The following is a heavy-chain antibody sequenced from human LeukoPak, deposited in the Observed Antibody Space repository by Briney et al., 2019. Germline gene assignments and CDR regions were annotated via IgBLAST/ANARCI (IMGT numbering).Heavy chain of an antibody. D-gene: IGHD3-10*01. Sequence: NTSETLSLTCAVYGGSLNNYYWSWIRQPPGKGLEWIGEVNRSGSTNHNPSLKSRVTISLQTSKNQFSLKLSSVTAADTAVYYCARPEAYGSGSSPWGQGTLVTVSS. CDR3: ARPEAYGSGSSP. CDR1: GGSLNNYY. CDR2: VNRSGST. V-gene: IGHV4-34*01. J-gene: IGHJ5*02.